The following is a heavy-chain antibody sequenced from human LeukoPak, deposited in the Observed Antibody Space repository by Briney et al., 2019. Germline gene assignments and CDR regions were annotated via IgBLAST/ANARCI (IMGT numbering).Heavy chain of an antibody. CDR1: GGSISSYY. CDR2: IYTSGST. V-gene: IGHV4-4*07. J-gene: IGHJ4*02. CDR3: ARANLYGDYQTFDY. D-gene: IGHD4-17*01. Sequence: SETLSLTCTVSGGSISSYYWSWIRQPAGKGLEWIGRIYTSGSTNYSPSLKSRVTMSVDTSKNQFSLKLSSVTAADTAVYYCARANLYGDYQTFDYWGQGTLVTVSS.